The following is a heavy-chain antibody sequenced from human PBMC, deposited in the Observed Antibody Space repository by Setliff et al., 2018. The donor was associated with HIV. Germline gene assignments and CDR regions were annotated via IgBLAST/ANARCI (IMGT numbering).Heavy chain of an antibody. CDR3: ARDRHYYGSGSYGP. J-gene: IGHJ5*02. D-gene: IGHD3-10*01. CDR2: IYDSGAT. CDR1: GGSFNNYH. V-gene: IGHV4-4*07. Sequence: TFTVSGGSFNNYHWSWIRQPAGKGLEWIGRIYDSGATNYKPSLKSRVTMSIDKSNNQFSLYLTSVTAADAAIYYCARDRHYYGSGSYGPWGQGILVTVS.